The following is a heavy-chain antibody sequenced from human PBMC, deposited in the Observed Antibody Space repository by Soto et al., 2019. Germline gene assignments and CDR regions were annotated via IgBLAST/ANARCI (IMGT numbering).Heavy chain of an antibody. CDR3: VRDGSGNLYLNWFDP. CDR2: ISSSSSYI. V-gene: IGHV3-21*01. CDR1: GFTFSSYS. J-gene: IGHJ5*02. D-gene: IGHD6-19*01. Sequence: PGGSLRLSCAASGFTFSSYSMNWVRQAPGKGLEWVSSISSSSSYIYYADSVKGRFTISRDNAKNSLYLQMNSLRDEDTAVYYCVRDGSGNLYLNWFDPWGQGTLVTVSS.